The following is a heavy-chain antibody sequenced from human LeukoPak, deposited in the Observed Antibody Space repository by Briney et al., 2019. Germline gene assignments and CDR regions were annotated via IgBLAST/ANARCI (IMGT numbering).Heavy chain of an antibody. CDR1: GFTFNSYG. D-gene: IGHD3-16*01. Sequence: GRSLRLSCAASGFTFNSYGMHWVRQAPGKGLEWVALIWYDGGNKYYADSVKGRFTISRDNSQNTLYLQVNSLRAEDTAVYYCARVNTNYYVPVNYGMDVWGQGTTVTVSS. CDR3: ARVNTNYYVPVNYGMDV. J-gene: IGHJ6*02. V-gene: IGHV3-33*01. CDR2: IWYDGGNK.